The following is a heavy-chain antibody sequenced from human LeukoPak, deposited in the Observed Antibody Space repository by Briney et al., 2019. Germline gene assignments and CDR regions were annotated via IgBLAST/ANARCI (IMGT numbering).Heavy chain of an antibody. CDR3: ARERDGRDVRAAAGDY. J-gene: IGHJ4*02. V-gene: IGHV3-21*01. CDR1: GFTFSSYS. D-gene: IGHD6-13*01. Sequence: PGGSLRLSCAASGFTFSSYSMNWVRQAPGKGLGWGSSISSSRSYIYYADAVKGRFTISRDDAKSSLYLQMNSLRAEDTAGYYCARERDGRDVRAAAGDYWGQGTLVTVSS. CDR2: ISSSRSYI.